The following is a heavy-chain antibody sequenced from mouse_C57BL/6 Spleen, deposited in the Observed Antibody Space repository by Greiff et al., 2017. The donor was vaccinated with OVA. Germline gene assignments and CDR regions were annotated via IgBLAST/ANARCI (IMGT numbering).Heavy chain of an antibody. D-gene: IGHD1-1*01. CDR2: INPNNGGT. Sequence: EVQLQQSGPELVKPGASVKMSCKASGYTFTDYNMHWVKQSHGKSLEWIGYINPNNGGTSYNQKFKGKATLTVNKSSSTAYMELRSLTSEDSAVYYCAIITTVVVQYYYAMDYWGQGTSVTVSS. CDR3: AIITTVVVQYYYAMDY. CDR1: GYTFTDYN. V-gene: IGHV1-22*01. J-gene: IGHJ4*01.